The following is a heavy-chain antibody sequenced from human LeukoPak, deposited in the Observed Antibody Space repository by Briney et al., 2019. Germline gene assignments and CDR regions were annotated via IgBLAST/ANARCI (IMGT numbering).Heavy chain of an antibody. J-gene: IGHJ5*02. CDR1: SGSFSGYY. CDR2: INHSGST. Sequence: KTSETLSLTCAVYSGSFSGYYWSWIRQPPGKGLEWIGEINHSGSTNYNPSLKSRVTISVDTSKNQFSLKLSSVTAADTAVYYCARGRVGYSSGWFSTFWFDPWGQGTLVTVSS. CDR3: ARGRVGYSSGWFSTFWFDP. D-gene: IGHD6-19*01. V-gene: IGHV4-34*01.